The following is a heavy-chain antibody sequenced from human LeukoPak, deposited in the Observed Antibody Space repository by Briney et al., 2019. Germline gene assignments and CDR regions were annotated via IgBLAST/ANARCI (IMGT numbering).Heavy chain of an antibody. CDR2: IYSGGNT. CDR3: ARMEWELLGDAFDI. D-gene: IGHD1-26*01. V-gene: IGHV3-66*01. J-gene: IGHJ3*02. CDR1: GFTVSSHY. Sequence: GGSLRLSCAVSGFTVSSHYMSWVRQAPGKGLEWVSVIYSGGNTYYADSVKGRFTISRDNAKNTLYLQMNSLRAEDTAVYYCARMEWELLGDAFDIWGQGTMVTVSS.